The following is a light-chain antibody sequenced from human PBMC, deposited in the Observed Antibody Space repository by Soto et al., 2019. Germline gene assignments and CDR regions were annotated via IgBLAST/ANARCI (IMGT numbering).Light chain of an antibody. V-gene: IGKV1-5*03. CDR2: KAS. Sequence: DIQMTQSPSTLSASVGDRVAITCRASDNIAPWVAWYQQKPGKAPKLLIYKASSLESGVPSRFSGSGSGTEFTLTISSLQPDDFATYYCQQYNSYSGTFGQGTKVDIK. CDR1: DNIAPW. J-gene: IGKJ1*01. CDR3: QQYNSYSGT.